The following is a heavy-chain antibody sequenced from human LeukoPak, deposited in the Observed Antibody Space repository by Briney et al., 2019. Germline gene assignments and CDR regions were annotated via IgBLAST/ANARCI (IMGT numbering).Heavy chain of an antibody. V-gene: IGHV4-34*01. D-gene: IGHD2-15*01. J-gene: IGHJ5*02. CDR1: GGSFSGYY. CDR2: INHSGST. CDR3: ASSRPRGGGWFDP. Sequence: SETLSLTCAVDGGSFSGYYWSWIRQPPGKGLEWIGEINHSGSTNYNPSLTSRVTISVDTSKKQFSLKLSSVTAADTAVYYCASSRPRGGGWFDPWGQGTLVTVSS.